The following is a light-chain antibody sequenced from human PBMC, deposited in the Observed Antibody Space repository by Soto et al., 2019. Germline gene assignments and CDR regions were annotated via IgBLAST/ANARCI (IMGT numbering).Light chain of an antibody. CDR1: QSVTSNY. J-gene: IGKJ3*01. Sequence: EIVLTQSPGTLSLSPGERATLSCRASQSVTSNYLAWHQQKPGQAPRLLIYDASTRATGIPDRFSGSGSGTDFTLTISRLEPEDFAVYYCQQYGSSPSTLGPGTRVDIK. CDR3: QQYGSSPST. V-gene: IGKV3-20*01. CDR2: DAS.